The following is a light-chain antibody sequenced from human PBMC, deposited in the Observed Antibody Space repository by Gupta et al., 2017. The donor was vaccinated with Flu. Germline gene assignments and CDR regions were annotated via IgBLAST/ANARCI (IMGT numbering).Light chain of an antibody. V-gene: IGKV1D-16*01. CDR1: QGISSW. J-gene: IGKJ1*01. Sequence: DVQMTQSPSSLSASVGDRVTITCRASQGISSWLAWYQQKPEQSPKSLISAASNWQSGVPSRFSGSGSGTDFTLTISNLQPEDSATYYCQQYNDYPRTFGQGTKVEIK. CDR2: AAS. CDR3: QQYNDYPRT.